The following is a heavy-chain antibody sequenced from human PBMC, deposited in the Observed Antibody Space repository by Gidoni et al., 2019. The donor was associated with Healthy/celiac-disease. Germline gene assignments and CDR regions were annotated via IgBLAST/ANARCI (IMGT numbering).Heavy chain of an antibody. CDR3: ARSPWSTYYYYYGMDV. V-gene: IGHV3-23*01. CDR1: GFTFSSYA. Sequence: EVQLLESGGGLVKPGGSLRIPCAAFGFTFSSYAMGWVRRAQGKGLEWVSAISGSGGSTYYADSVKGRFTISRDNSKNTLYLQMNSLRAEDTAVYYCARSPWSTYYYYYGMDVWGQGTTFTVSS. J-gene: IGHJ6*02. CDR2: ISGSGGST.